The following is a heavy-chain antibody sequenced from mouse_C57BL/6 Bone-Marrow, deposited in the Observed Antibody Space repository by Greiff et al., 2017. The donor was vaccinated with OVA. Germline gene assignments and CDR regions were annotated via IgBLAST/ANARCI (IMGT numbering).Heavy chain of an antibody. CDR2: IHPNSGST. J-gene: IGHJ1*03. D-gene: IGHD1-1*01. V-gene: IGHV1-64*01. CDR1: GYTFTSYW. Sequence: VQLQQSGAELVKPGASVKLSCKASGYTFTSYWMHWVKQRPGQGLEWIGMIHPNSGSTNYNEKFKSKATLTVDKSSSTAYMQLSSLTSEDSAVYDCSITAVVAIRWYFDVWGTGTTVTVSS. CDR3: SITAVVAIRWYFDV.